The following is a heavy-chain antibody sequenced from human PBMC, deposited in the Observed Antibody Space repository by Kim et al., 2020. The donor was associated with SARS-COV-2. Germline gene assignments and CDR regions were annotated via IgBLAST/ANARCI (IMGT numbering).Heavy chain of an antibody. J-gene: IGHJ5*02. Sequence: SETLSRTCAVYGGSFSGYYWSWIRQPPGKGLEWIGEINHSGSTNYNPSLKSRVTISVDTSKNQFSLKLSSVTAADTAVYYCARGAGYCSSTSCRGPGNWFDPWGQGTLVTVSS. CDR1: GGSFSGYY. CDR2: INHSGST. CDR3: ARGAGYCSSTSCRGPGNWFDP. D-gene: IGHD2-2*01. V-gene: IGHV4-34*01.